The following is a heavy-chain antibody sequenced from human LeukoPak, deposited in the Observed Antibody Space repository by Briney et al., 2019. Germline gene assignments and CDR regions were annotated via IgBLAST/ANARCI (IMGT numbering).Heavy chain of an antibody. D-gene: IGHD3-10*01. J-gene: IGHJ4*02. CDR2: ISYDGSNK. CDR1: GFTFSSYG. CDR3: AKDIGSYYDY. Sequence: GGSLRLSCAASGFTFSSYGMHWVRQAPGKGLEWVAVISYDGSNKYYADSVKGRFTISRDNSKNTLYLEMNSLRAEDTAVYYCAKDIGSYYDYWGQGTLVTVSS. V-gene: IGHV3-30*18.